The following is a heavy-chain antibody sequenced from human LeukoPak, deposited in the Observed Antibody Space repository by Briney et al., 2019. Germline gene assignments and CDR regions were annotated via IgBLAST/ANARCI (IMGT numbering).Heavy chain of an antibody. CDR2: ISYDGSNK. D-gene: IGHD3-3*01. Sequence: GGSLRLSCAASGFTFSSYAMLWVRQAPGKGLEWVAVISYDGSNKYYADSVKGRFTISRDNSKNTLYLQMNSLRAEDTAVYYCARQITRGITIFGAGDGYFDYWGQGTLVTVSS. J-gene: IGHJ4*02. V-gene: IGHV3-30-3*01. CDR3: ARQITRGITIFGAGDGYFDY. CDR1: GFTFSSYA.